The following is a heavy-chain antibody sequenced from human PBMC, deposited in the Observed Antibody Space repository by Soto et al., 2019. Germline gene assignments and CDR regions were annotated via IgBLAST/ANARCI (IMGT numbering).Heavy chain of an antibody. CDR2: ISSSSSYI. D-gene: IGHD2-2*01. J-gene: IGHJ4*02. CDR3: ARDGGIPRTIVVVPAELDY. CDR1: GFTFSSYS. Sequence: EVQLVESGGGLVKPGGSLRLSCAASGFTFSSYSMNWVRQAPGKGLEWVSSISSSSSYIYYADSVKGRFTISRDNAKNSLYLQMNSLRAEDTPVYYCARDGGIPRTIVVVPAELDYWGQGTPVTVSS. V-gene: IGHV3-21*01.